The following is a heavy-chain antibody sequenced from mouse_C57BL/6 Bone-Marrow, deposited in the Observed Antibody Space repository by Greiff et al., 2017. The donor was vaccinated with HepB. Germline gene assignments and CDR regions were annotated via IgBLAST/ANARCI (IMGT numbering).Heavy chain of an antibody. J-gene: IGHJ3*01. D-gene: IGHD2-2*01. V-gene: IGHV6-6*01. CDR2: IRNKANNHAT. Sequence: EVKVVESGGGLVQPGGSMKLSCAASGFTFSDAWMDWVRQSPEKGLEWVAEIRNKANNHATYYAESVKGRFTISRDDSKSSVYLQKNSLRAEDTGIYYCTGYWFAYWGQGTLVTVSA. CDR3: TGYWFAY. CDR1: GFTFSDAW.